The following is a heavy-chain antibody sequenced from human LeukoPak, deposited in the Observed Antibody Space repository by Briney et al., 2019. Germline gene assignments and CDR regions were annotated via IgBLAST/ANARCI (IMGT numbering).Heavy chain of an antibody. Sequence: WETLSLTCTVSGGSISSYYWSWIRQPPGKGLEWIGYIYYSGSTNYNPSLKSRVTISVDTSKNQFSLKLSSVTAADTAVYYCARGYNYGYFDYWGQGTLVTVSS. CDR2: IYYSGST. J-gene: IGHJ4*02. CDR1: GGSISSYY. D-gene: IGHD5-24*01. CDR3: ARGYNYGYFDY. V-gene: IGHV4-59*01.